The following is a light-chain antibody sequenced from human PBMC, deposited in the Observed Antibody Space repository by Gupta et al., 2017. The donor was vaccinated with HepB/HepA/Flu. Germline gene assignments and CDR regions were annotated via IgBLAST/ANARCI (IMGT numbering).Light chain of an antibody. V-gene: IGLV7-46*01. CDR2: DTF. Sequence: QAVVTQESSLTVSPGGTVTLTCVSSTGVVTSGHCPYWFQQKPGQVPRKLIFDTFKTHSWTPARFSGSHRGGKAALTLSGAQTEDEVDYYCLLDYNDLWVFGGGTTLTVL. CDR1: TGVVTSGHC. J-gene: IGLJ3*02. CDR3: LLDYNDLWV.